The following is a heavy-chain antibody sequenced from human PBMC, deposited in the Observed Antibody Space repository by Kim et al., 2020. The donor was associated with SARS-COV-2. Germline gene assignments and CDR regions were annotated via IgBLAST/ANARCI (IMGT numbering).Heavy chain of an antibody. J-gene: IGHJ5*01. CDR2: T. CDR3: ARTSTGYGQAWFDP. V-gene: IGHV4-31*02. D-gene: IGHD4-17*01. Sequence: TYYNPSLKSRVTIALDTSKNQFSLQLRSVTAADTAVYYGARTSTGYGQAWFDPWGQGTLVTVSS.